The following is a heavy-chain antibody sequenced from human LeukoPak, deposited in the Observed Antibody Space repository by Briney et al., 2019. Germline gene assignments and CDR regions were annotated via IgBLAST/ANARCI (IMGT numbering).Heavy chain of an antibody. CDR2: ISYDGSNK. Sequence: GGSLRLSCAASGFTFSSYGMHWVRQAPGKGLEWVAVISYDGSNKYYADSVKGRFTISRENAKNSLYLQMNSLRAEDTAVYYCARDDAMGATIDYWGQGTLVTVSS. CDR1: GFTFSSYG. J-gene: IGHJ4*02. CDR3: ARDDAMGATIDY. V-gene: IGHV3-30*03. D-gene: IGHD1-26*01.